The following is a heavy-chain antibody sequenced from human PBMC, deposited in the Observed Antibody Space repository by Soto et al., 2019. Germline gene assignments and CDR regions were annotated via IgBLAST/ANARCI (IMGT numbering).Heavy chain of an antibody. CDR2: ISYDGSNK. CDR3: ARDHGMFLSYYYYGMDV. Sequence: QVQLVESGGGVVQPGRSLRLSCAASGFTFSSYGMHWVRQAPGKGLEWVAVISYDGSNKYYADSVKGRFTISRDDSKNTVFLQMNNLRGEDSAVYYCARDHGMFLSYYYYGMDVWGQGTTVSVSS. CDR1: GFTFSSYG. J-gene: IGHJ6*02. D-gene: IGHD3-10*02. V-gene: IGHV3-30*03.